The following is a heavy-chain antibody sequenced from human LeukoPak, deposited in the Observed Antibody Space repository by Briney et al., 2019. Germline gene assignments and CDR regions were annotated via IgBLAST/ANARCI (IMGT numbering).Heavy chain of an antibody. D-gene: IGHD3-16*01. CDR1: GYTLTELS. V-gene: IGHV1-24*01. CDR3: ATGVSGIDPFDY. CDR2: FDPEDGAT. J-gene: IGHJ4*02. Sequence: ASVKVSCKVSGYTLTELSMHWVRQAPGKGLEWMGGFDPEDGATIYAQKFQGRDTMTEDTSTDTAYMELSSLRSEDTAVYYCATGVSGIDPFDYWGQGTLVTVSS.